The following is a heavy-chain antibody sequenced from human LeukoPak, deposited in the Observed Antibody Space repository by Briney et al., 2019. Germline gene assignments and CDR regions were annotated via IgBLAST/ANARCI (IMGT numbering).Heavy chain of an antibody. CDR3: ARWGLN. J-gene: IGHJ1*01. Sequence: GGSLRLSCAASGFTFGNSWMYWVRQAPAKGLVWVSRITADGRSTTYADSVKGRFTISRDNAKNMPYLQMNGLRAEDTAVYYCARWGLNWGQGTLVTVSS. V-gene: IGHV3-74*01. CDR2: ITADGRST. D-gene: IGHD3-10*01. CDR1: GFTFGNSW.